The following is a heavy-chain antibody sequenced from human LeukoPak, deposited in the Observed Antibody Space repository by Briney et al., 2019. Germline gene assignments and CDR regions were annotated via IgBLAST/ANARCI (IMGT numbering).Heavy chain of an antibody. Sequence: GGSLRLSCAASGFSFSNHGMHWVRQAPGKRLEWVAVIWDDGNNKRYANSVNGRFTISRDNSENTLYLQMNGLTAEDTAMYYCARDSYQDYYGRSDPWGQGTLVIVSS. V-gene: IGHV3-33*01. J-gene: IGHJ5*02. CDR2: IWDDGNNK. CDR1: GFSFSNHG. D-gene: IGHD3-10*01. CDR3: ARDSYQDYYGRSDP.